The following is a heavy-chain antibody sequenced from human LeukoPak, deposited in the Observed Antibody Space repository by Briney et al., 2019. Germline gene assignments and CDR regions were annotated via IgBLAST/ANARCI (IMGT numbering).Heavy chain of an antibody. D-gene: IGHD1-1*01. V-gene: IGHV3-7*01. J-gene: IGHJ4*02. Sequence: GGSLRLSCAASEFTFTDYCMGWVRQAPGKGLEWVANIKQNGAEKYYVDSVKGRFTISRENAKDSLYLQMNSLRVEDTAVYYCARVRYGYITSPLDYWGQGTLVTVSS. CDR3: ARVRYGYITSPLDY. CDR1: EFTFTDYC. CDR2: IKQNGAEK.